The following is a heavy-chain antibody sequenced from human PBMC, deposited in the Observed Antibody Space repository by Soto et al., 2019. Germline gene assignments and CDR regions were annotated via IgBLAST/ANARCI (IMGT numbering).Heavy chain of an antibody. D-gene: IGHD3-22*01. CDR2: ISYDGSNK. CDR3: AKGDYYDISRTAFDI. J-gene: IGHJ3*02. CDR1: GFTFSSYG. V-gene: IGHV3-30*18. Sequence: PHRFSCTASGFTFSSYGMHWVRQAPGKGLEWVAVISYDGSNKYYADSVKGRFTISRDNSKNTLYLQMNSLRAEDTAVYYCAKGDYYDISRTAFDIWGQGTMVTVSS.